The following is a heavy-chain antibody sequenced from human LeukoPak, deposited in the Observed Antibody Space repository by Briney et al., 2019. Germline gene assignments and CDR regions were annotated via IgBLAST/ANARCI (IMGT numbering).Heavy chain of an antibody. D-gene: IGHD5-24*01. CDR2: IYYSGNT. Sequence: PSQTLSLTCAVSGDSIGSGGSSWNWIRQSPGKGLEWIGYIYYSGNTYYNPSLKSRVTVSVDTSKNQFSLKLSSVTAADTAVYYCARVAGRWLQPHDYWGQGTLVTVSS. V-gene: IGHV4-30-4*07. J-gene: IGHJ4*02. CDR1: GDSIGSGGSS. CDR3: ARVAGRWLQPHDY.